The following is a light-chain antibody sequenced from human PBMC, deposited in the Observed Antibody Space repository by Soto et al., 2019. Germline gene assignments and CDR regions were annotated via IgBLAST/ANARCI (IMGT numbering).Light chain of an antibody. CDR1: SSNIGSNT. CDR2: SNN. J-gene: IGLJ1*01. Sequence: QSVLTQPPSASGTPGQRVTISCSGSSSNIGSNTVNWYQQLPGTAPKLLIYSNNQRPSGVPDRFSGSKSGTSASLAISGLQSEDEADYYCAACDDSLNALYVVGTGTKLTVL. CDR3: AACDDSLNALYV. V-gene: IGLV1-44*01.